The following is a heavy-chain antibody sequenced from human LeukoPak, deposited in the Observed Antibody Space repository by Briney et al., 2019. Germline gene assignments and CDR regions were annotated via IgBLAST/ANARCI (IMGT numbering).Heavy chain of an antibody. CDR1: GGSISSRTYY. Sequence: PSETLSLTCTVSGGSISSRTYYWGWIRQPPGKGLEWIGSSYYSGSTYYNPSLKSRVTISVDTSKNQFSLKLRSVTAEGTAVYYCARLADCSSTRCHDYWGQGTLVTVSS. CDR3: ARLADCSSTRCHDY. J-gene: IGHJ4*02. V-gene: IGHV4-39*01. CDR2: SYYSGST. D-gene: IGHD2-2*01.